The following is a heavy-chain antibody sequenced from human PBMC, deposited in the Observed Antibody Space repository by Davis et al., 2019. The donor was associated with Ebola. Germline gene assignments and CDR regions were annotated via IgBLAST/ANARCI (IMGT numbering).Heavy chain of an antibody. V-gene: IGHV4-59*01. Sequence: GSLRLSCTVSGGSINNYYWSWIRQPPGKGLEWIGYIHYSGSTNHNPSLKSRVTISVDTSKNLFSLKLSSVTAADTAVFYCARVGFSYGQVDYWGQGTLVTVSS. CDR3: ARVGFSYGQVDY. CDR1: GGSINNYY. J-gene: IGHJ4*02. CDR2: IHYSGST. D-gene: IGHD5-18*01.